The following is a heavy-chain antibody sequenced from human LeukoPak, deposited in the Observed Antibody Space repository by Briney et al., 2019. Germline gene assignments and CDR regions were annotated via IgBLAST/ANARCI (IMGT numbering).Heavy chain of an antibody. Sequence: ASVKVSCKASGYTFTGYYIHWVRQAPGQGLEWMGWINPKSGGTNEAQKFHDRVTMTRDTSIRTAYMEVSRLRSDDTAVYYCARSPDILTGDNFDYWGQGTLVTVSS. CDR3: ARSPDILTGDNFDY. D-gene: IGHD3-9*01. V-gene: IGHV1-2*02. J-gene: IGHJ4*02. CDR1: GYTFTGYY. CDR2: INPKSGGT.